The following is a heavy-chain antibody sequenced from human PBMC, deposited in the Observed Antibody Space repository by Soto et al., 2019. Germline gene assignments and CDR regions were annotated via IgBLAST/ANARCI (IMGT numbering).Heavy chain of an antibody. V-gene: IGHV4-34*01. CDR1: GGSFSGYY. D-gene: IGHD2-15*01. J-gene: IGHJ6*02. Sequence: PSETLSLTCAVYGGSFSGYYWSWIRQPPGKGLEWIGEINHSGSTNYNPSLKSRVTISVDTSKNQFSLKLSSVTAADTAVYYCARVRGVGYCSGGSCYPPLTYGMAVWSQGTTVTVSS. CDR2: INHSGST. CDR3: ARVRGVGYCSGGSCYPPLTYGMAV.